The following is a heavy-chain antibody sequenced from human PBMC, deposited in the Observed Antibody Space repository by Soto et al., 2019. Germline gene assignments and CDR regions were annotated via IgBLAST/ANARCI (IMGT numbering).Heavy chain of an antibody. J-gene: IGHJ3*02. CDR3: ARENYYYDSSGYDLGGAFDI. Sequence: ASVKVSCKASGYSFTSYYMHWVRQAHGQGLEWMGIINPSGGSTTYAQRFQGRVTMTRDTSTSTVYMELSSLRSEDTAVYYCARENYYYDSSGYDLGGAFDIWGQGTMVTVSS. D-gene: IGHD3-22*01. CDR2: INPSGGST. V-gene: IGHV1-46*01. CDR1: GYSFTSYY.